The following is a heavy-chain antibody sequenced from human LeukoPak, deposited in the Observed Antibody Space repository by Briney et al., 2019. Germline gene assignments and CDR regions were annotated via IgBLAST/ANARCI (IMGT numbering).Heavy chain of an antibody. D-gene: IGHD3-10*01. CDR1: GFTFSSYE. Sequence: GGSLRLSCAASGFTFSSYEMNWVRQAPGKGLEWVSYISSSGSTIYYADSVKGRFTISRDNAKNSLYLQMNSLRAEDTALYYCARDLGPPYCYMDVWGKGTTVTVSS. J-gene: IGHJ6*03. CDR2: ISSSGSTI. V-gene: IGHV3-48*03. CDR3: ARDLGPPYCYMDV.